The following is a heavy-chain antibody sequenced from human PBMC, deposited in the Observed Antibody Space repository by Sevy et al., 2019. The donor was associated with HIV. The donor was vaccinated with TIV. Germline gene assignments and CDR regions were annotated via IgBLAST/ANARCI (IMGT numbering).Heavy chain of an antibody. D-gene: IGHD4-17*01. J-gene: IGHJ6*04. CDR3: ARDHVKDGDLGDYYYFAMDL. CDR2: ISSDSDDTK. V-gene: IGHV3-11*01. CDR1: GFTLSDYC. Sequence: GGSLRLSCAASGFTLSDYCMSWIRQAPGKGLEWVSYISSDSDDTKYYADSVKGRFTISRDNAKNSVYLQMNSLTAEDTAVYYCARDHVKDGDLGDYYYFAMDLWGKRTTVTVS.